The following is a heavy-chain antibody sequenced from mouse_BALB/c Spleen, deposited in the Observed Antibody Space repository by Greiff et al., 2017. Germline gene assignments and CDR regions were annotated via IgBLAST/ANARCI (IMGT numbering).Heavy chain of an antibody. CDR2: ISGGGGST. V-gene: IGHV5-12-1*01. Sequence: EVMLVESGGGLVKPGGSLKLSCAASGFAFSSYDMSWVRQTPEKRLEWVAYISGGGGSTYYPDTVKGRFTISRDNAKNTLYLQMSSLKSEDTAMYYCARHPSHYYGSSYRAMDYWGQGTSVTVSS. J-gene: IGHJ4*01. D-gene: IGHD1-1*01. CDR1: GFAFSSYD. CDR3: ARHPSHYYGSSYRAMDY.